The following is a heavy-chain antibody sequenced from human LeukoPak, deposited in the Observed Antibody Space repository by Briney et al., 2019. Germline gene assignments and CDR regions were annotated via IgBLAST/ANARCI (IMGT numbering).Heavy chain of an antibody. CDR3: TTDIGYYYDSSGYYSADY. CDR1: TFTFHCYW. V-gene: IGHV3-7*03. CDR2: MNQGGSDK. J-gene: IGHJ4*02. D-gene: IGHD3-22*01. Sequence: PSVSLRLSCSASTFTFHCYWMTWDRQAPGHGREWVVNMNQGGSDKYSVDYVQGRFTIYRDNAKDSLYLQMNSLKTEDTAVYYCTTDIGYYYDSSGYYSADYWGQGTLVTVSS.